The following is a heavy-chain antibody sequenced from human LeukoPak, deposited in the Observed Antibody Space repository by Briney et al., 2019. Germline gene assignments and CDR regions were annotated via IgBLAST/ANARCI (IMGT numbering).Heavy chain of an antibody. Sequence: GESLQISCKGSGYTFTNYWIGWVRQMPGRGLEWMGIIYPCDSDPRYSPSFQGQVTISADKSISTAYLQWSSLKASDTAMYYCARRSGTYFGTTGYLYFFDYWGQGTLVTVSS. CDR1: GYTFTNYW. CDR2: IYPCDSDP. J-gene: IGHJ4*02. CDR3: ARRSGTYFGTTGYLYFFDY. D-gene: IGHD3-22*01. V-gene: IGHV5-51*01.